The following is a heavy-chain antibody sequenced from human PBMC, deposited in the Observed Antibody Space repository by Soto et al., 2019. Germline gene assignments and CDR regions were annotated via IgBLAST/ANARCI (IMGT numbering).Heavy chain of an antibody. CDR2: ISYDGSNK. CDR3: AKSIVATIPDAFDI. Sequence: QVQLVESGGGVVQPGRSLRLSCAASGFTFSSYGMHWVRQAPGKGLEWVAVISYDGSNKYYADSVKGRFTTSRDNSKNTLYLQMNSLRAEDTAVYYCAKSIVATIPDAFDIWGQGTMVTVSS. D-gene: IGHD5-12*01. CDR1: GFTFSSYG. J-gene: IGHJ3*02. V-gene: IGHV3-30*18.